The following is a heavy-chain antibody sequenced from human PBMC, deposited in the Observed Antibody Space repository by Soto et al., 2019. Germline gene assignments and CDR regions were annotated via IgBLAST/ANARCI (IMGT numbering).Heavy chain of an antibody. CDR2: IDTSSTKI. Sequence: GGSLRLSCAASGYTFSDYYMSWIRQAPWKGLEWISYIDTSSTKIYYADSVKGRFTITRDNAKNSLYLEMNSLRDEDTAVYYCASHYDMWSGYLSPVDYWGQGTLVTVSS. CDR1: GYTFSDYY. J-gene: IGHJ4*02. CDR3: ASHYDMWSGYLSPVDY. D-gene: IGHD3-3*01. V-gene: IGHV3-11*01.